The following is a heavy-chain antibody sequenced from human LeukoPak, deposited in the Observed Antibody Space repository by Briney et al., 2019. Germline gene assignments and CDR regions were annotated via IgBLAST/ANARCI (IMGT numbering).Heavy chain of an antibody. V-gene: IGHV3-9*01. D-gene: IGHD2-15*01. J-gene: IGHJ6*02. Sequence: PSGGSLRLSCAASGFSFSTYAMHWVRQAPGKGLEWVSGISWNSGSIGYADSVKGRFTISRDNAKNSLYLQMNSLRAEDTALYYCAKDVGYCSGGSCYSVWEEYYYYGMDVWGQGTTVTVSS. CDR2: ISWNSGSI. CDR1: GFSFSTYA. CDR3: AKDVGYCSGGSCYSVWEEYYYYGMDV.